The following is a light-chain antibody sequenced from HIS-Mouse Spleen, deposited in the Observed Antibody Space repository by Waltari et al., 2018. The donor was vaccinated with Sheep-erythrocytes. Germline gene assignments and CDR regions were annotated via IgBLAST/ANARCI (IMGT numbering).Light chain of an antibody. CDR2: DVS. CDR1: ITDVGGCNF. CDR3: CSYAGSYNHV. J-gene: IGLJ1*01. V-gene: IGLV2-11*01. Sequence: QSALTQPRSVSGSPGQSVTISCTGTITDVGGCNFVSWYQQHPGNAPKLMIYDVSKRPSGVPDRFSGSKSGSTASLPTSGLQAEDEADYYCCSYAGSYNHVFATGTKVTVL.